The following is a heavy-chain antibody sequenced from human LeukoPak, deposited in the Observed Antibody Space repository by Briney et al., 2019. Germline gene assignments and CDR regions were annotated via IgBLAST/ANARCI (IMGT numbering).Heavy chain of an antibody. V-gene: IGHV3-23*01. J-gene: IGHJ4*02. Sequence: GGSLRLSCAASGFTFGSYAMSWVRQAPGKGLEWVSGIIGSGGSTYYGDSVKGRFTISRDNLKNTLYLQMSSLRVEDTAIYYCAKDGAKHGGTTYFFDYWGQGTLATVSS. CDR1: GFTFGSYA. CDR3: AKDGAKHGGTTYFFDY. CDR2: IIGSGGST. D-gene: IGHD4-23*01.